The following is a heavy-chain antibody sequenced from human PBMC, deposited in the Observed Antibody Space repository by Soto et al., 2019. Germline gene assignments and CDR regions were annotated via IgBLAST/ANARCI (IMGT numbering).Heavy chain of an antibody. CDR2: ISYDGSNK. D-gene: IGHD2-15*01. CDR1: GVTFSSYG. CDR3: AKVKDIVVVVAADLYYFDY. J-gene: IGHJ4*02. V-gene: IGHV3-30*18. Sequence: GGSLRLACAASGVTFSSYGMHWVRHAPGRGLEWVAVISYDGSNKYYADSVKGRFTISRDNSKNTLYLQMNSLRAEDTAVYYCAKVKDIVVVVAADLYYFDYWGQGTLVTVSS.